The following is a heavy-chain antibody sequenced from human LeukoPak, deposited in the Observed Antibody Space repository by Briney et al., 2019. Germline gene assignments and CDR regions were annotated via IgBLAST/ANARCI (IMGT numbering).Heavy chain of an antibody. Sequence: ASVKVSCKASEYTFIGYYMHWVRQAPGQGLEWMAWINPNSGGTNYAQKFQGRVALTRDTSISTAYMELSGLRSDDTAVYYCARGGDFWSGSDPYGMDVWGQGTTVTVSS. D-gene: IGHD3-3*01. CDR1: EYTFIGYY. CDR3: ARGGDFWSGSDPYGMDV. CDR2: INPNSGGT. V-gene: IGHV1-2*02. J-gene: IGHJ6*02.